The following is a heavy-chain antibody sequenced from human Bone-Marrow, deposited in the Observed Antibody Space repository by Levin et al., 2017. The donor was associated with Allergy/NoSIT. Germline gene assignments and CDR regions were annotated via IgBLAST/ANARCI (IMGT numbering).Heavy chain of an antibody. V-gene: IGHV3-64D*06. CDR1: GFTFNKNT. CDR2: ISNNGGRT. Sequence: GGSLRLSCSASGFTFNKNTMQWVRQAPGKGLEHVSAISNNGGRTYYTDSVKGRFTISRDNSKNTLYLQMSSLRPEDTAMYYCVKNGDYGEVGSWGQGTLVTVSS. D-gene: IGHD4-17*01. J-gene: IGHJ5*02. CDR3: VKNGDYGEVGS.